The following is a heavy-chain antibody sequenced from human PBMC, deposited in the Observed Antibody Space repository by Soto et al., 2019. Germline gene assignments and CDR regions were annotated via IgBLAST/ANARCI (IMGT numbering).Heavy chain of an antibody. D-gene: IGHD2-2*01. Sequence: GASVKVSCKASGGTFSSYAISWVRQAPGQGLEWMGGIIPIFGIANYAQKFQGRVTITADESTSTAYMELSSLRSEDTAVYYCADGSDIVVVPAANGYYYYGMDVWDQGTTVTVSS. J-gene: IGHJ6*02. CDR3: ADGSDIVVVPAANGYYYYGMDV. V-gene: IGHV1-69*13. CDR1: GGTFSSYA. CDR2: IIPIFGIA.